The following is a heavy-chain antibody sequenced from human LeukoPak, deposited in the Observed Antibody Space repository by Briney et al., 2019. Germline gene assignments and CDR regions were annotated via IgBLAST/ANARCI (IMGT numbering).Heavy chain of an antibody. CDR1: GGSISSYY. CDR2: IYYSGST. D-gene: IGHD6-19*01. J-gene: IGHJ4*02. V-gene: IGHV4-59*01. Sequence: PSETLSLTCTDSGGSISSYYWSWIRQPPGKGLEWIGYIYYSGSTNYNPSLKSRVTISVDTSKNQFSLKLSSVTAADTAVYYCARALLDGAGSVDYWGQGTLVTVSS. CDR3: ARALLDGAGSVDY.